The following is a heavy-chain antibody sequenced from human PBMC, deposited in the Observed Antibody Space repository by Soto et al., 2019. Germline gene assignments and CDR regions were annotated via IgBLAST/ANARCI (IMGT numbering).Heavy chain of an antibody. CDR3: GRLEGLATISYYFDY. CDR1: GDSISNYY. CDR2: VSYRGST. D-gene: IGHD3-9*01. V-gene: IGHV4-59*08. J-gene: IGHJ4*02. Sequence: PSETLSLTCTVSGDSISNYYWSWIRQPPGKGLEWIGSVSYRGSTNYNPSLESRVTISVDKSKNQFSLKLMSLSAADTAVYYCGRLEGLATISYYFDYWGQGALVTVAS.